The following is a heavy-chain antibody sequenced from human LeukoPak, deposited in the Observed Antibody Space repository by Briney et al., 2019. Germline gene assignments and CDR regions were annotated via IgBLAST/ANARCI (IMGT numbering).Heavy chain of an antibody. CDR3: ARYSTGWYDAFDI. CDR1: GGSISSHY. CDR2: VYYIGST. J-gene: IGHJ3*02. D-gene: IGHD6-19*01. V-gene: IGHV4-59*11. Sequence: PSETLSLTCTVSGGSISSHYWSWIRQPPGKGLEWSGCVYYIGSTNYKPSLKSRVTISVDTSKNQFSLKLSSVTAADTAVYYCARYSTGWYDAFDIWGQGTMVTVSS.